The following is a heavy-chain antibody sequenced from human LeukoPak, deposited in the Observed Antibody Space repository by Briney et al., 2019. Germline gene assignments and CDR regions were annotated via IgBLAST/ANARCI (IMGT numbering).Heavy chain of an antibody. J-gene: IGHJ4*02. CDR3: ARDTDLSGDWDY. CDR1: GYTFTGYY. Sequence: GASVKVSCKASGYTFTGYYMHWVRQAPGQGLEWMGCINPNSGGTNYAQKFQGRVTMTRDTSISTAYMELSRLTSDDTAVYYCARDTDLSGDWDYWGQGTLVTVSS. V-gene: IGHV1-2*02. CDR2: INPNSGGT. D-gene: IGHD2-21*01.